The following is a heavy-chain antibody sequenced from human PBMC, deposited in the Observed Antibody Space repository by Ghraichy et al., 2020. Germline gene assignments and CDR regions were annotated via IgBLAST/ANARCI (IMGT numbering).Heavy chain of an antibody. V-gene: IGHV3-21*01. CDR3: ARDAPAYYDPPLYMDY. Sequence: GGSLRLSCAASAFSFSSYSMNWVRQAPGKGLEWVSFISSSSSYIHYADSVKGRFTISRDNAKNSLYLQMNSLRAEDTAVYYCARDAPAYYDPPLYMDYWGKGTPVIVSS. CDR2: ISSSSSYI. CDR1: AFSFSSYS. J-gene: IGHJ6*03. D-gene: IGHD3-3*01.